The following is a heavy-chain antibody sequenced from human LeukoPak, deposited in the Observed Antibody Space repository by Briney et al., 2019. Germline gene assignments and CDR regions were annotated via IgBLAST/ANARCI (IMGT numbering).Heavy chain of an antibody. D-gene: IGHD6-13*01. CDR3: ASSSSSNQYYYYGMDV. CDR2: IYSGGST. J-gene: IGHJ6*02. V-gene: IGHV3-53*01. Sequence: GGSLRLSCAASGFTFSSNYMSWVRQAPGKGLEWVSVIYSGGSTYYADSVKGRFTISRDNSKNTLYLQMNSLRAEDTAVYYCASSSSSNQYYYYGMDVWGQGTTVTVSS. CDR1: GFTFSSNY.